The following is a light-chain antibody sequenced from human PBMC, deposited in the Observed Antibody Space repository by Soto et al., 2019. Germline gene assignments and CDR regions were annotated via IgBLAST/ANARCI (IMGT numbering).Light chain of an antibody. CDR3: QQRSNWPFLT. J-gene: IGKJ3*01. CDR1: QSVSSSY. CDR2: GAS. V-gene: IGKV3D-20*02. Sequence: IVLTQSPGTLSLSPWGRATLSCRASQSVSSSYLAWYQQKPGQAPRLLIYGASSRATGIPARFSGSGSGTDFTLTISSLEPEDFAVYYCQQRSNWPFLTFGPGTKVDIK.